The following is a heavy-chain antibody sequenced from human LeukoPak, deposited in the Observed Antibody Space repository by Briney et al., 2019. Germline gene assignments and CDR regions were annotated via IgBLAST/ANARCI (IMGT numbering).Heavy chain of an antibody. V-gene: IGHV3-7*01. CDR3: PRERRNYYDSSGPIYY. Sequence: GGSLRLSCAASGFSFSSYWMSWARQAPGKGLEWVANIKQDGSEKYYVDSVKGRLTISRDNAKNSLYLQMNSLRAEDTAVYYCPRERRNYYDSSGPIYYWGQGTPVTVSS. CDR1: GFSFSSYW. D-gene: IGHD3-22*01. CDR2: IKQDGSEK. J-gene: IGHJ4*03.